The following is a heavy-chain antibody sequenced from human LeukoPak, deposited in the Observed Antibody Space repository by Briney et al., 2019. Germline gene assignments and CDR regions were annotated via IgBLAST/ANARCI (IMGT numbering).Heavy chain of an antibody. J-gene: IGHJ4*02. CDR1: GLTFSVYA. V-gene: IGHV3-23*01. CDR2: ISFTGGAT. CDR3: AKADRPTTVTPYFDY. D-gene: IGHD4-17*01. Sequence: GGSLRLSCAASGLTFSVYAMSWVRQAPGGGLEWVSAISFTGGATYNAYSVKGRFTISRDNSKNTLYLQMNSLRADDTAVKYCAKADRPTTVTPYFDYWGQGTLVTVSA.